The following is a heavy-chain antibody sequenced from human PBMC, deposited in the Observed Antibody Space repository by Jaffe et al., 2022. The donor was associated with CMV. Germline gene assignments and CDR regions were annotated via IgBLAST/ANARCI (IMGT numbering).Heavy chain of an antibody. V-gene: IGHV3-9*01. Sequence: EVQLVESGGGLVQPGRSLRLSCAASGFTFDDYAMHWVRQAPGKGLEWVSGISWNSGSIGYADSVKGRFTISRDNAKNSLYLQMNSLRAEDTALYYCAKDLHSSSSNLKSSFDYWGQGTLVTVSS. D-gene: IGHD6-6*01. J-gene: IGHJ4*02. CDR1: GFTFDDYA. CDR2: ISWNSGSI. CDR3: AKDLHSSSSNLKSSFDY.